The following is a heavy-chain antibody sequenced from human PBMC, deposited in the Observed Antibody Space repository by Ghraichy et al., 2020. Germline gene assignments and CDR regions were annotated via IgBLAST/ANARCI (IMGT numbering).Heavy chain of an antibody. D-gene: IGHD4-17*01. V-gene: IGHV4-59*08. CDR1: GGSISSYY. Sequence: SETLSLTCTVSGGSISSYYWSWIRQPPGKGLEWIGYIYYSGSTNYNPSLKSRVTISVDTSKNQFSLKLSSVTAADTAVYYCARQSGDYESWYFDLWGRGTLVTVSS. CDR2: IYYSGST. J-gene: IGHJ2*01. CDR3: ARQSGDYESWYFDL.